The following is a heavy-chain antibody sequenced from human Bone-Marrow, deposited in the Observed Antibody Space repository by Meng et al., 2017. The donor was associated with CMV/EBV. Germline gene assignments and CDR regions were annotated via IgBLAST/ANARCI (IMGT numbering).Heavy chain of an antibody. CDR3: ATDGRGLWFGDH. CDR1: GFTFSNYG. CDR2: IRYDGSSE. Sequence: GQSLRLSCAASGFTFSNYGMHWVRQAPGKGLEWVAFIRYDGSSEYYADSLKGRFTISRDNSKNTLYLQMNSLKSEDTAVYYCATDGRGLWFGDHWGQGTLVTVSS. J-gene: IGHJ4*02. D-gene: IGHD3-10*01. V-gene: IGHV3-30*02.